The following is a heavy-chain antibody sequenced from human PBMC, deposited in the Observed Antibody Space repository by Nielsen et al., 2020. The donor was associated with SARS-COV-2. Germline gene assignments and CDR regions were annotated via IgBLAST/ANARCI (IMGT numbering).Heavy chain of an antibody. Sequence: GESLKISCAASGFTFSSYGMHWVRQAPGKGLEWVAVISYDGSNKYYADSVKGRFTISRDNSKNTLYLQMNSLRAEDTAVYYCAKDGGGGAAAGTDYWGQGTRVTVSS. CDR2: ISYDGSNK. CDR3: AKDGGGGAAAGTDY. J-gene: IGHJ4*02. V-gene: IGHV3-30*18. D-gene: IGHD6-13*01. CDR1: GFTFSSYG.